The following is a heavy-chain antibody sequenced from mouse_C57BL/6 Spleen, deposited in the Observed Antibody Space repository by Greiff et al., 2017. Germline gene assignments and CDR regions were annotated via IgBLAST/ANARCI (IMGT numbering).Heavy chain of an antibody. Sequence: QVQLQQPGAELVRPGSSVKLSCKASGYTFTSYWMDWVKQRPGQGLEWIGNIYPSDSETHYNQKFKDKATLTVDKSSSTAYMQLSSLTSEDSAVYYCARRASIHIFDYWGQGTTLTVSS. CDR1: GYTFTSYW. CDR3: ARRASIHIFDY. V-gene: IGHV1-61*01. D-gene: IGHD3-3*01. CDR2: IYPSDSET. J-gene: IGHJ2*01.